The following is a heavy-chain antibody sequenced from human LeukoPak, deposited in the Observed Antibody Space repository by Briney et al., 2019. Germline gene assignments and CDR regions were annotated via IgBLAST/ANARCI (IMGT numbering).Heavy chain of an antibody. J-gene: IGHJ3*02. CDR1: GGSISSYY. V-gene: IGHV4-59*01. CDR2: IYYSGST. D-gene: IGHD1-26*01. CDR3: ARYIVSYPHDAFDI. Sequence: SETLSLTCTVSGGSISSYYWSWIRQPPGKGLEWIGYIYYSGSTNYNPSLKSRVTISIDTSKNQFSLKLSSVTAADTAFYYCARYIVSYPHDAFDIWGQGTMVTVSS.